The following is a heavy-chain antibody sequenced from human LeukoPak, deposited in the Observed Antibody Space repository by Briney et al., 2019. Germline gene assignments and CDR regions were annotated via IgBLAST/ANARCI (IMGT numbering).Heavy chain of an antibody. Sequence: GGSLRLSCAASGFTFSSYSMNWVRQAPGKGLEWVSYISSSSSTIYYADSVKGRFTISRDNAKNSLYLQMNSLRAEDTAVYYCARVSYYDSSGYSVPYYFDYWAREPWSPSPQ. D-gene: IGHD3-22*01. CDR2: ISSSSSTI. V-gene: IGHV3-48*01. CDR1: GFTFSSYS. J-gene: IGHJ4*02. CDR3: ARVSYYDSSGYSVPYYFDY.